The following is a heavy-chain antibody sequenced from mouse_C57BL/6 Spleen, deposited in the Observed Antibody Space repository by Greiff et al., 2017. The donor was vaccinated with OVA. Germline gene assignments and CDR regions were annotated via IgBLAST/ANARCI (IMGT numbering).Heavy chain of an antibody. D-gene: IGHD1-1*01. J-gene: IGHJ3*01. CDR3: TRGSSYRFAY. CDR1: GFNIKDDY. Sequence: VQLQQSGAELVRPGASVKLSCTASGFNIKDDYMHWVKQRPEQGLEWIGWIDLENGDTEYASKFQGKATITADTSSNTAYLQLSSLTSEDTAVYYCTRGSSYRFAYWGQGTLVTVSA. CDR2: IDLENGDT. V-gene: IGHV14-4*01.